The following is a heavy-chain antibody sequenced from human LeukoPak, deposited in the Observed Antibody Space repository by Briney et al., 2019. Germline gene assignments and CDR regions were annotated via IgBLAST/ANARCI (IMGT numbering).Heavy chain of an antibody. V-gene: IGHV3-48*03. D-gene: IGHD3-22*01. Sequence: GGSLRLSCAASGFNFSNYEMNWVCQAPGRGLEWVSYISSSGRTMYYADSVKGRFTISRDNAKNSLYLQLNSLRGEDTAIYYCARGGDSSGYYVDYWGQGTLVTVSS. CDR3: ARGGDSSGYYVDY. CDR1: GFNFSNYE. CDR2: ISSSGRTM. J-gene: IGHJ4*02.